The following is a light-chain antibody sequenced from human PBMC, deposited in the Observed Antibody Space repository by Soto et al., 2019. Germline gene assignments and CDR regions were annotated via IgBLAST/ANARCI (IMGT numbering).Light chain of an antibody. CDR1: ITDIGAYNY. J-gene: IGLJ1*01. V-gene: IGLV2-14*01. CDR3: SSYTSSITPYV. Sequence: QSALTQPASVSGSPGQSITISCTVTITDIGAYNYVSWYQQRPGKAPKLLIYGVSSRPSGVSNRFSGSKSGNAAYLTISGLQADDEAEYYCSSYTSSITPYVFGTGTKLTV. CDR2: GVS.